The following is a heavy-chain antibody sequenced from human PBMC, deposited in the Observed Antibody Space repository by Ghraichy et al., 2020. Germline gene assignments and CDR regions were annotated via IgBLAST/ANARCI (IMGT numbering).Heavy chain of an antibody. CDR3: ARLGNLRLRFGDFDY. V-gene: IGHV3-21*06. CDR2: LSWDPTFI. Sequence: GGSLRLSCAASGFNFSRHDMNWVRQAPGKGLEWVASLSWDPTFIYYAASVRGRFTISRDNAKNSLFLQMNYLTVGDTAVYYCARLGNLRLRFGDFDYWGQGTLVTVSS. D-gene: IGHD2-21*02. CDR1: GFNFSRHD. J-gene: IGHJ4*02.